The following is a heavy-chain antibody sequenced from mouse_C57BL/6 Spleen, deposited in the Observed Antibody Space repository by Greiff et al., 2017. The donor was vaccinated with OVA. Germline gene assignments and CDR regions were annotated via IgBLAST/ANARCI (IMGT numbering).Heavy chain of an antibody. V-gene: IGHV5-9*01. Sequence: EVTLVESGGGLVKPGGSLKLSCAASGFTFSSYTMSWVRQTPEKRLEWVATISGGGGNTYYPDSVKGRFTISRDNAKNTLYLQMSSLMSEDTALYYCARHHYYGSSLYAKDYWGQGTSGTVSS. D-gene: IGHD1-1*01. CDR1: GFTFSSYT. CDR2: ISGGGGNT. J-gene: IGHJ4*01. CDR3: ARHHYYGSSLYAKDY.